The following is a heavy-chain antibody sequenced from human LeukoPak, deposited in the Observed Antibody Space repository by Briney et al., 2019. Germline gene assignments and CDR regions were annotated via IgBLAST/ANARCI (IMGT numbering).Heavy chain of an antibody. CDR1: GFTFSSYG. CDR3: ARVTLTGYYAFDY. V-gene: IGHV3-30*02. J-gene: IGHJ4*02. Sequence: GGSLRLSCAASGFTFSSYGMHWVRQAPGKWLEWVSFIRYDGSNEYYADSVRGRFTISRDNSKNTLYLQMNSLRAEDTAVYYCARVTLTGYYAFDYWGQGTLVTVSS. CDR2: IRYDGSNE. D-gene: IGHD3-9*01.